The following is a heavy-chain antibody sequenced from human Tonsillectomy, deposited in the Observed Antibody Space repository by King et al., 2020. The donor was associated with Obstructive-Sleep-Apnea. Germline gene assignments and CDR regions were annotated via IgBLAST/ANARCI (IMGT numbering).Heavy chain of an antibody. Sequence: VQLQESGPGLVKPSQTLSLSCTVSAGSINSGGYYWTWIRQHPGKGLEWIGYISYSGSTNYNPSLKSRVTISVDASKNQFSLKLTSVTAADTAVYYCAREREATSHFDYWGQGTLVTVSS. J-gene: IGHJ4*02. V-gene: IGHV4-31*03. D-gene: IGHD5-24*01. CDR1: AGSINSGGYY. CDR2: ISYSGST. CDR3: AREREATSHFDY.